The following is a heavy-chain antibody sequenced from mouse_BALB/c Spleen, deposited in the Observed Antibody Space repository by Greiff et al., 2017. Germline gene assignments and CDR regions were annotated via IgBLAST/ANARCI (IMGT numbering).Heavy chain of an antibody. CDR1: GYSIASGYY. CDR3: AREDTLRYFDV. V-gene: IGHV3-6*02. Sequence: DVQLVESGPGLVKPSQSLSLTCSVTGYSIASGYYWNWIRQFPGNKLEWMGYISYDGSNNYNPSLKNRISITRDTSKNQFFLKLNSVTTEDTATYYCAREDTLRYFDVWGAGTTVTVSS. D-gene: IGHD3-2*02. J-gene: IGHJ1*01. CDR2: ISYDGSN.